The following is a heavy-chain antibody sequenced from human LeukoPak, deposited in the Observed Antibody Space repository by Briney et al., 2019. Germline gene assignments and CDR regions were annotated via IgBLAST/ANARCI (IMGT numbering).Heavy chain of an antibody. D-gene: IGHD3-10*01. CDR3: ARLLWFGEFPDAFDI. J-gene: IGHJ3*02. CDR1: GFTFSSYW. V-gene: IGHV3-7*01. CDR2: IKQDGSEK. Sequence: GGSLRLSCAASGFTFSSYWMSWVRQAPGKGLEWVANIKQDGSEKYYVDSVKGRFTISRDNAKNSLYLQMNSLRAEDTAVYYCARLLWFGEFPDAFDIWGQGTMVTVSS.